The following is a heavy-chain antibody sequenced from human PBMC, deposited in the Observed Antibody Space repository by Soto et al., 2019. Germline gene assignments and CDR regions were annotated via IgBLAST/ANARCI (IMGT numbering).Heavy chain of an antibody. D-gene: IGHD2-15*01. J-gene: IGHJ4*02. CDR3: TRLHCSGGSCLPPS. CDR1: GFTFSSYA. Sequence: GGSLRLSCAASGFTFSSYAMSWVRQAPGKGLEWVGRIRSKANSYATAYAASVKGRFTISRDDSKNTAYLQMNSLKTEDTAVYYCTRLHCSGGSCLPPSWGQGTLVTVSS. V-gene: IGHV3-73*01. CDR2: IRSKANSYAT.